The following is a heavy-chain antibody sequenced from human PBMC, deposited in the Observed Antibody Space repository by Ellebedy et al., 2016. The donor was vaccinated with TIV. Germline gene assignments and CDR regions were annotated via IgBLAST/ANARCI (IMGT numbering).Heavy chain of an antibody. D-gene: IGHD1-1*01. J-gene: IGHJ5*02. CDR1: GGTFSSYP. V-gene: IGHV1-69*10. CDR2: IIPILGIA. Sequence: SVKVSCKASGGTFSSYPISWARQAPGQGLEWMGRIIPILGIANYAQKFQGRVTITADKSTSIAYMELSSLRSEDTAVYYCAAGNDGGWFDPWGQGTLVTVSS. CDR3: AAGNDGGWFDP.